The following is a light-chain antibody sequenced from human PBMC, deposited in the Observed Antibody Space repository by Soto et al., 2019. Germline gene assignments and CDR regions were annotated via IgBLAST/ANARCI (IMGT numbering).Light chain of an antibody. CDR3: QQSYSSPYT. CDR2: AAS. J-gene: IGKJ2*01. V-gene: IGKV1-39*01. CDR1: QYISKY. Sequence: DIPLTQAPSSLSASVGDRVTITCRASQYISKYLNWYQQKPGKAPKLLIYAASSLQSGVPSRFGGSGAGTDFTLTISSLQPEDFETYYCQQSYSSPYTFGQGTKLEIK.